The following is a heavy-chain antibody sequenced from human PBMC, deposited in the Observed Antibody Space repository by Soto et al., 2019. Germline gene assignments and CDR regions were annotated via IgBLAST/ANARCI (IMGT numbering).Heavy chain of an antibody. D-gene: IGHD2-2*01. J-gene: IGHJ4*02. V-gene: IGHV1-46*01. CDR2: INPSGGSA. CDR3: ARDYLSSKLSLSYFDF. CDR1: GYSFISHY. Sequence: QVQLVQSGAEVTRPGASVKVSCKASGYSFISHYIHWVRQAPGQGLEWMGFINPSGGSATLAQKFQGRVTMTRDTSTTTVYMELSSLRSEDAAVYYCARDYLSSKLSLSYFDFWGQGTLVIVSS.